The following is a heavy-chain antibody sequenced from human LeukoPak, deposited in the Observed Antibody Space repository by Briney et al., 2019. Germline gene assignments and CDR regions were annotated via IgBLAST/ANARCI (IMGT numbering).Heavy chain of an antibody. CDR2: IDTSSSTM. Sequence: GGSLRLSCAASAFTFSDYSMNWVRKAPGKGLEWISYIDTSSSTMYYADSVMGRSTISRDNAKESLYLQMNSLRDEDTAVYYCAREDDSWGPNNLDLWGQGTMVTVSS. CDR3: AREDDSWGPNNLDL. V-gene: IGHV3-48*02. D-gene: IGHD7-27*01. J-gene: IGHJ3*01. CDR1: AFTFSDYS.